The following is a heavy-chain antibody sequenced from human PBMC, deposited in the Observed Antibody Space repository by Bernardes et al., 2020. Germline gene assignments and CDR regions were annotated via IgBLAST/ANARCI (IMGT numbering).Heavy chain of an antibody. CDR1: GGSISSSNW. Sequence: SETLSLTCAVSGGSISSSNWWSWVRQPPGKGLEWIGEIYHSGSTNYNPSLKSRVTISVDKSKNQFSLKLSSVTAADTAVYYCARGGRTAARPRDYYYYGMDVWGQGTTVTVSS. J-gene: IGHJ6*02. CDR2: IYHSGST. CDR3: ARGGRTAARPRDYYYYGMDV. D-gene: IGHD6-6*01. V-gene: IGHV4-4*02.